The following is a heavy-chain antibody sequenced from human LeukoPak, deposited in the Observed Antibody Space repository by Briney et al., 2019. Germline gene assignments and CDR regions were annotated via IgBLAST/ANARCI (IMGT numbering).Heavy chain of an antibody. CDR1: GFTFSSYA. CDR3: ATFPTTVVTPDYFDY. D-gene: IGHD4-23*01. V-gene: IGHV3-23*01. J-gene: IGHJ4*02. CDR2: ISGSGGST. Sequence: GGSLRLSCAASGFTFSSYAMSWVRQAPGKGLEWVSAISGSGGSTYYADSVKGRFAISRDNSKNTLYLQMNSLRAEDTAVYYCATFPTTVVTPDYFDYWGQGTLVTVSS.